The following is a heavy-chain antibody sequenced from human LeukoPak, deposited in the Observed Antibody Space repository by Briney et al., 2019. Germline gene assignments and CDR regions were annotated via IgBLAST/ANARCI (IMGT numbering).Heavy chain of an antibody. CDR2: ISAYNGKT. D-gene: IGHD1-26*01. J-gene: IGHJ4*02. CDR3: AREGVSWELGY. V-gene: IGHV1-18*01. CDR1: GFTFSSYG. Sequence: ASVKVSCKASGFTFSSYGISWVRQAPGQGLEWMGWISAYNGKTNYAQKFQGRVTMTTDTSTSTAYMDLRSLRSDDTAVYYCAREGVSWELGYWGQGTLVTVSS.